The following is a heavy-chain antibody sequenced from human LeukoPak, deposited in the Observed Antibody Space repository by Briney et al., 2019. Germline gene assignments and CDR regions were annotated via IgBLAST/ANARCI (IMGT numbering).Heavy chain of an antibody. D-gene: IGHD5-18*01. J-gene: IGHJ4*02. CDR3: AKILRTYNYGGFEY. Sequence: PGGSLRLSCTASGFIFSDSSMNWVRQAPGKGLERVSHICTANGVTHYADSVQGRFTISRDNSENTLFVQMNSLRAEDTAVYYCAKILRTYNYGGFEYWGQGTLVSVSS. CDR2: ICTANGVT. CDR1: GFIFSDSS. V-gene: IGHV3-48*01.